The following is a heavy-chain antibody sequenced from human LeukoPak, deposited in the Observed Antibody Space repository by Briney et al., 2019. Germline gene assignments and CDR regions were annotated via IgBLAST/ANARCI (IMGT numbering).Heavy chain of an antibody. CDR3: AKARATLSGPLGY. D-gene: IGHD2-15*01. CDR2: ISYDGSNK. CDR1: GFTFSSYG. Sequence: PGGSLRLSCAASGFTFSSYGMHWVRQAPGKGLEWVAVISYDGSNKYYADSVKGRFTISRDNSKNTLYLQMNSLRAEDTAVYYCAKARATLSGPLGYWGQGTLVTVSS. J-gene: IGHJ4*02. V-gene: IGHV3-30*18.